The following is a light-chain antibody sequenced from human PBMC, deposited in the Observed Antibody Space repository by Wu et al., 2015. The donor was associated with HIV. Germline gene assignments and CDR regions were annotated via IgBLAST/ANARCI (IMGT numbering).Light chain of an antibody. V-gene: IGKV3-11*01. CDR2: DAF. J-gene: IGKJ5*01. Sequence: EIVLTQSPVTLSLSPGERATLSCRASQSLSFYLAWYQQKPGRAPRLLVYDAFNRPPGIPARFSGSGSGTDFTLTISSLEPEDFAVYYCQQRFTWPLTFGQGTRLELK. CDR1: QSLSFY. CDR3: QQRFTWPLT.